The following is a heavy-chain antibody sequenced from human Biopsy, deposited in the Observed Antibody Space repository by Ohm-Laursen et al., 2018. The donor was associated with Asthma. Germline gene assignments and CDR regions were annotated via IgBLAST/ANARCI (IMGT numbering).Heavy chain of an antibody. V-gene: IGHV4-39*01. CDR3: VRGSSSWHHGPFHYYYGLDV. D-gene: IGHD6-13*01. CDR1: SGSGGYMRSGNYY. CDR2: IYYSGIT. Sequence: SDTLSLTCSLSSGSGGYMRSGNYYWGWIRQPPGKGLEWIGSIYYSGITYYNPSLESRVTVSADTSKNQFSLKLTSVTAADTAVYYCVRGSSSWHHGPFHYYYGLDVWGQGTTAIVSS. J-gene: IGHJ6*02.